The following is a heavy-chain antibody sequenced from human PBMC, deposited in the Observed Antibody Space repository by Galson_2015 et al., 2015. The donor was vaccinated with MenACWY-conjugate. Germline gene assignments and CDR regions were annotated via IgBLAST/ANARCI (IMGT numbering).Heavy chain of an antibody. CDR1: GFPFYSYW. CDR2: IKPDGSEQ. Sequence: SLRLSCAASGFPFYSYWMTWVRQAPGKGLEWVANIKPDGSEQYYGDSVRGRFTISRDNAKNSVFLQMNSLRPEDTAVYYCVRPIMTFAAVRSLDYWGQGTVVTVSS. J-gene: IGHJ4*02. CDR3: VRPIMTFAAVRSLDY. D-gene: IGHD3-10*01. V-gene: IGHV3-7*01.